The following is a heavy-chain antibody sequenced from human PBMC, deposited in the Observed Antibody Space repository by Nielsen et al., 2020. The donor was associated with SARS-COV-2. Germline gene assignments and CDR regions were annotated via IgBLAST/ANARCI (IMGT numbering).Heavy chain of an antibody. D-gene: IGHD2-15*01. V-gene: IGHV6-1*01. J-gene: IGHJ3*02. Sequence: WIRQSPSRGLEWLGRTYYRSKWYNDYVVSVKSRITINPDTSKNQFSLQLNSVTPEDTAVYYCARALLGYCSGGSCENDAFDIWGQGTMVTVSS. CDR3: ARALLGYCSGGSCENDAFDI. CDR2: TYYRSKWYN.